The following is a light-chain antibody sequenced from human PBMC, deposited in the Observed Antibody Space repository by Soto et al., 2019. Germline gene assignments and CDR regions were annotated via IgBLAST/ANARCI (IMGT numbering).Light chain of an antibody. CDR3: QQLNTYPRT. V-gene: IGKV1-9*01. Sequence: IQLTQSPSSLSASVGDRVTITCRASQGISSYLAWYQQKPGKAPKLLIYAASTLQSGVPSRFSGSGSDTDFTLTISILQPEDFATYCCQQLNTYPRTFGPGTKVDI. CDR2: AAS. CDR1: QGISSY. J-gene: IGKJ3*01.